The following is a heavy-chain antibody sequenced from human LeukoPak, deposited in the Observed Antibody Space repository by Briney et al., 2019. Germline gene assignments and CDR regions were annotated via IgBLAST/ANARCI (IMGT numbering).Heavy chain of an antibody. CDR3: ARDLAARSEYFQH. V-gene: IGHV3-33*01. J-gene: IGHJ1*01. CDR1: GLTFSSYG. CDR2: IWYDGSNK. D-gene: IGHD6-6*01. Sequence: GRSLRLSCAASGLTFSSYGMHWVRQAPGKGLEWVAVIWYDGSNKYYADSVKGRFTISRDNSKNTLYLQMNSLRAEDTAVYYCARDLAARSEYFQHWGQGTLVTVSS.